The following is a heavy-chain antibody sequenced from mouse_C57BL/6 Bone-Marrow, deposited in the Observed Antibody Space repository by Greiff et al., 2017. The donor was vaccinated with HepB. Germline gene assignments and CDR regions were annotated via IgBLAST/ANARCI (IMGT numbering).Heavy chain of an antibody. D-gene: IGHD1-1*01. CDR1: GYTFTSYW. Sequence: VQLQQPGAELVRPGSSVKLSCKASGYTFTSYWMDWVKQRPGQGLEWIGNIYPSDSETHYNQKFKDKATLTVDKSSSTAYMQLSSLTSEDSAVYYCARRGYYGSSYLFDYWGQGTTLIVSS. J-gene: IGHJ2*01. CDR3: ARRGYYGSSYLFDY. CDR2: IYPSDSET. V-gene: IGHV1-61*01.